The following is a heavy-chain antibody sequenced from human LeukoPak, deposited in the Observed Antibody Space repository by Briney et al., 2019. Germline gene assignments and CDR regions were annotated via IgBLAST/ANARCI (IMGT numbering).Heavy chain of an antibody. Sequence: ASVKVSCKASGYTFTDYYMHWVRQAPGQGLEWMGWINPNSGGTNYAQKFQGRVTMTRDTSISTAYMELSRLRSDDTAVYYCARAGGTIFGVVITASDYWGQGTLVTVSS. V-gene: IGHV1-2*02. CDR3: ARAGGTIFGVVITASDY. CDR1: GYTFTDYY. D-gene: IGHD3-3*01. J-gene: IGHJ4*02. CDR2: INPNSGGT.